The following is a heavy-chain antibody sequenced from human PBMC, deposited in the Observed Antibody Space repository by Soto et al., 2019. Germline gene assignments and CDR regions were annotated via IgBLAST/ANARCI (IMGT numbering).Heavy chain of an antibody. D-gene: IGHD1-20*01. CDR3: ARDVGYNWNLIDY. V-gene: IGHV1-46*01. J-gene: IGHJ4*02. CDR1: GYTFTRDQ. Sequence: ASVKVSCKASGYTFTRDQIHWVRQAPGQGLEWMGMIEPSGGKTNYAQKFQGRVTITRDTSASTAYMELSSLRSEDTAVYYCARDVGYNWNLIDYWGQGTLVTVSS. CDR2: IEPSGGKT.